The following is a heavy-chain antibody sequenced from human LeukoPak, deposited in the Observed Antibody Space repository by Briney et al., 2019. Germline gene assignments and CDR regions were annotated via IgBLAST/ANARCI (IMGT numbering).Heavy chain of an antibody. V-gene: IGHV3-21*04. J-gene: IGHJ1*01. CDR3: AKGRAEYFQH. Sequence: PGGSLRLSCAASGFTFSSYNMNWVRQAPGKGLEWVSSITSSSSYIYYADSVRGRFTISRDNAKNSLYLQMNSLRTEDNALYYCAKGRAEYFQHWGQGTLVTVSS. CDR2: ITSSSSYI. CDR1: GFTFSSYN.